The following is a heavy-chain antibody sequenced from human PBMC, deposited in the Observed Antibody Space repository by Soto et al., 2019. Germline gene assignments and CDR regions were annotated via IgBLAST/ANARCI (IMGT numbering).Heavy chain of an antibody. D-gene: IGHD3-22*01. J-gene: IGHJ3*02. CDR2: IGSEGSNK. CDR1: AFTFRSPT. Sequence: LSLSCARPAFTFRSPTMHWTRQAPEKGLERVADIGSEGSNKYYADYVKGRVTISRDNSKNTLYLQMNSLRAEDTAVYYCARDKGPNYYDSSGYEYAFDIWGQGTMVTVSS. V-gene: IGHV3-33*01. CDR3: ARDKGPNYYDSSGYEYAFDI.